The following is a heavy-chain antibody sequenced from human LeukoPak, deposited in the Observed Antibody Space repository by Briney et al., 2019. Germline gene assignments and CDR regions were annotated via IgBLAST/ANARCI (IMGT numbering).Heavy chain of an antibody. CDR2: INAGNGNT. CDR3: ARARSGSYYNFFGY. Sequence: GASVTVSCKASGYTFTSYAMHWVRQAPGQRLEWMGWINAGNGNTKYSQKFQGRVTITRDTSASTAYMELSSLRSEDTAVYYCARARSGSYYNFFGYWGQGTLVTVSS. V-gene: IGHV1-3*01. D-gene: IGHD3-10*01. CDR1: GYTFTSYA. J-gene: IGHJ4*02.